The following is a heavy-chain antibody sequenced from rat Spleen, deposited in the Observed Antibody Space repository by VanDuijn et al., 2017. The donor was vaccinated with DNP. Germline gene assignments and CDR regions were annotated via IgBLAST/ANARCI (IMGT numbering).Heavy chain of an antibody. J-gene: IGHJ3*01. V-gene: IGHV2-15*01. CDR1: GFSLTSYN. Sequence: QVQLKESGPGLVQPSQTLSLTCTVGGFSLTSYNIHWIRQPPGKGLEWVGAIWSGGSTDYNSGLKSRLSISRDTSKRQVFLKMNSLQTDDTAIYFCTRDYYTSSFVYWGQGTLVTVSS. D-gene: IGHD1-2*01. CDR3: TRDYYTSSFVY. CDR2: IWSGGST.